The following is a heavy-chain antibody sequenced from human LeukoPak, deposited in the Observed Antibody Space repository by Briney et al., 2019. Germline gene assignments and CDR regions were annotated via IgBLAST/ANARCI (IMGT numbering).Heavy chain of an antibody. CDR1: GGSFSGYY. V-gene: IGHV4-34*01. Sequence: PSETLSLTCAVYGGSFSGYYWSWIRQPPGKGLEWIGEINHSGSTNYNPSLKSRVTISVDTSKNQFSLKLSSVTAADTAVYYCARATPLRYFDWLLHLPFDYWGQGTLVTVSS. CDR2: INHSGST. CDR3: ARATPLRYFDWLLHLPFDY. J-gene: IGHJ4*02. D-gene: IGHD3-9*01.